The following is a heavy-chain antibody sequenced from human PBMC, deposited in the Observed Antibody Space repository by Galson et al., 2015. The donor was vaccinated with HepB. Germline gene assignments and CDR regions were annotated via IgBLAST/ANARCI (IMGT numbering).Heavy chain of an antibody. CDR1: GGTFSSYA. CDR3: ARADTAMVHPNFDY. V-gene: IGHV1-69*13. J-gene: IGHJ4*02. D-gene: IGHD5-18*01. CDR2: IIPIFGTA. Sequence: SVTVSCKASGGTFSSYAISWVRQAPGQGLEWMGGIIPIFGTANYAQKFQGRVTITADESTSTAYMELSGLRSEDTAVYYCARADTAMVHPNFDYWGQGTLVTVSS.